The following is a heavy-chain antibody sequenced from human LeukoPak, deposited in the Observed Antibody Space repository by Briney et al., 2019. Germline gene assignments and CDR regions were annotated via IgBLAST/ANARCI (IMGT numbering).Heavy chain of an antibody. CDR2: IHYSGSS. Sequence: PSATLSLTCTVSGGSISSSSYYWGWIRQPQGKGLEWIAYIHYSGSSYYTPSLKSRVTISVDTSKNQFSLKLNSVTAADTAVYYCAKSGGVRGHYFDYWGQGTLVTVSS. D-gene: IGHD3-10*01. CDR1: GGSISSSSYY. V-gene: IGHV4-30-4*08. CDR3: AKSGGVRGHYFDY. J-gene: IGHJ4*02.